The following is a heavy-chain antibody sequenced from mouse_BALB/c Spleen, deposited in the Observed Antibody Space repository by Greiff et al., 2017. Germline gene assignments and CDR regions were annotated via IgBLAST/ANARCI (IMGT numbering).Heavy chain of an antibody. CDR1: GFTFSSFG. CDR3: ARSGTLAMDY. V-gene: IGHV5-17*02. J-gene: IGHJ4*01. Sequence: EVMLVESGGGLVQPGGSRKLSCAASGFTFSSFGMHWVRQAPEKGLEWVAYISSGSSTIYYADTVKGRFTISRDNPKNTLFLQMTSLRSEDTAMYYCARSGTLAMDYWGQGTSVTVSS. CDR2: ISSGSSTI. D-gene: IGHD4-1*01.